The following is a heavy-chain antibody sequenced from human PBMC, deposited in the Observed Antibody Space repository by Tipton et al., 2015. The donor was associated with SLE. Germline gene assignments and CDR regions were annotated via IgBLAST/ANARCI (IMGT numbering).Heavy chain of an antibody. CDR3: AKSLIVSARIAAAGIDS. CDR2: ITSSGTTI. D-gene: IGHD6-13*01. J-gene: IGHJ4*02. CDR1: GFTFSDYY. V-gene: IGHV3-11*01. Sequence: GSLRLSCAASGFTFSDYYMSWIRQAPGEGLEWVSHITSSGTTIYYADSVKGRFTISRDNTKNSLYLQMNSLRAEDTALYYCAKSLIVSARIAAAGIDSWGQGTLVTVSS.